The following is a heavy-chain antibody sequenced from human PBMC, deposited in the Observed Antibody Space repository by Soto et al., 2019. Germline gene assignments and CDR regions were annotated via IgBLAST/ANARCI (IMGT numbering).Heavy chain of an antibody. CDR1: GLTFNRYW. Sequence: GGSLRLSCAASGLTFNRYWMHWVRQAPGKGLVWVSRINSDGSSTSYADSVKGRFTISRDNAKNTLYLQMNSLRAEDTAVYYCARGGDVYYTSDDQNSYRACEIWGQGTMVTVSS. J-gene: IGHJ3*02. CDR2: INSDGSST. V-gene: IGHV3-74*01. D-gene: IGHD3-22*01. CDR3: ARGGDVYYTSDDQNSYRACEI.